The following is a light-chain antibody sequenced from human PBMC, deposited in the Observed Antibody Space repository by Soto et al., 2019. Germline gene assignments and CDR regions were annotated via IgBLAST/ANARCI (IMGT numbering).Light chain of an antibody. CDR1: QSVTSSY. J-gene: IGKJ4*01. CDR2: GAS. Sequence: IVLTQSPGTLPLSPGERATLSCRASQSVTSSYLGWYQQKPGQAPRLLIYGASTRATGIPDRFSGSGSGTDFTLTISRLEPEDFAVYYCQQYGSSRLTFGGGTKVDIK. CDR3: QQYGSSRLT. V-gene: IGKV3-20*01.